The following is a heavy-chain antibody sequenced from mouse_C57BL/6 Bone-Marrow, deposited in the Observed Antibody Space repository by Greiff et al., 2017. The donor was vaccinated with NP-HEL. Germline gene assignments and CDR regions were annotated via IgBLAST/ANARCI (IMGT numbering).Heavy chain of an antibody. CDR2: INPYNGGT. Sequence: VQLQQSGPVLVKPGASVKMSCKASGYTFTDYYMTWVKQSHGKSLEWIGVINPYNGGTSYNQKFKGKATLTVDKSSSTAYMELNSLTSEDSAVYYCARWGTTVRGWYFDVWGTGTTVTVSS. J-gene: IGHJ1*03. CDR1: GYTFTDYY. CDR3: ARWGTTVRGWYFDV. V-gene: IGHV1-19*01. D-gene: IGHD1-1*01.